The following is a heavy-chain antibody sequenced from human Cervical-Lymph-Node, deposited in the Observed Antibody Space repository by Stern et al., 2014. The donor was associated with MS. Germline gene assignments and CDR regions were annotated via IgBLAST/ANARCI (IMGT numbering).Heavy chain of an antibody. Sequence: QVQLVQSGAEVKKPGASVKVSCKASGYTFTSYAMHWVRQAPGQRLEWMGWINAGNGNTKYSQKFQGRVTITRDTSASTAYMELSSLRSEDTAVYYCARGLITIFGVVITTYFDYWGQGTLVTVSS. J-gene: IGHJ4*02. V-gene: IGHV1-3*01. D-gene: IGHD3-3*01. CDR2: INAGNGNT. CDR1: GYTFTSYA. CDR3: ARGLITIFGVVITTYFDY.